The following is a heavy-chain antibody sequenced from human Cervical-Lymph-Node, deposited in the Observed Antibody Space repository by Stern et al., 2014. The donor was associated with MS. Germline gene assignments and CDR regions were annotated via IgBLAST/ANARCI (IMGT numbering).Heavy chain of an antibody. CDR2: IKTDGSEK. CDR3: ARAVRELGT. Sequence: DQLVASGGGLVPPGESLRLSCAVSGFPFSNYWMTWVRPAPGKGLEGEASIKTDGSEKSYVASVKGRFTLSSEHAQNSLYLPLNSLRAEDTAVYYCARAVRELGTWGQGTLVTVSS. D-gene: IGHD1-7*01. CDR1: GFPFSNYW. J-gene: IGHJ5*02. V-gene: IGHV3-7*01.